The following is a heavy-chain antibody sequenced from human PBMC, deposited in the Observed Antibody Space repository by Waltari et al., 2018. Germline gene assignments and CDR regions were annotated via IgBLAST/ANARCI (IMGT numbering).Heavy chain of an antibody. Sequence: QVQLQQWGAGLLKPSETLSLTCAVYGGSFSGYYWSWIRQPPGKGLEWIGEINHSGSTNDNPSRKSRVTISVDTSKNQFSLKLISVTAADTAVYYCASSYGSYSTLDYWGQGTLVTVSS. CDR3: ASSYGSYSTLDY. CDR1: GGSFSGYY. D-gene: IGHD1-26*01. CDR2: INHSGST. V-gene: IGHV4-34*01. J-gene: IGHJ4*02.